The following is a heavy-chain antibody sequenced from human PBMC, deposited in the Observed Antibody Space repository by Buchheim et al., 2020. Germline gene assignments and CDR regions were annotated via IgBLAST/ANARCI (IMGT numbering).Heavy chain of an antibody. CDR3: ARDPEYCTNGVCYVFDY. J-gene: IGHJ4*02. D-gene: IGHD2-8*01. Sequence: QVQLVESGGGVVQPGRSLRLSCAASGFTFSSYAMHWVRQAPGKGLEWVAVISYDGSNKYYADSVKGRFTISRDNSKNTPYLQMNSLRAEDTAVYYCARDPEYCTNGVCYVFDYWGQGTL. CDR2: ISYDGSNK. CDR1: GFTFSSYA. V-gene: IGHV3-30-3*01.